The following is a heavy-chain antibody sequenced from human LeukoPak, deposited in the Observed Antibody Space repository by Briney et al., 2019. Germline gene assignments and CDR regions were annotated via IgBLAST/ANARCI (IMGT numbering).Heavy chain of an antibody. D-gene: IGHD6-19*01. CDR1: GGSISRYY. Sequence: PSETLSLTCTVSGGSISRYYWSWIWQPPGKGLEWIGYIYYSGSTNYNPSLKSRVTISVDTSKNQFSLKLSSVTAADTAVYYCARFSPGSSGWDTFDYWGQGTLVTVSS. J-gene: IGHJ4*02. CDR3: ARFSPGSSGWDTFDY. CDR2: IYYSGST. V-gene: IGHV4-59*01.